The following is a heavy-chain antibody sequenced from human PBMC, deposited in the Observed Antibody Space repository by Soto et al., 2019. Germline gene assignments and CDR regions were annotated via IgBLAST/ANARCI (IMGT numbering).Heavy chain of an antibody. CDR3: ARHSSSSHWFDP. D-gene: IGHD6-13*01. V-gene: IGHV4-34*01. Sequence: SETLSLTCAVYGGSFSGYYWSWIRQPPGKGLEWIGEINQSGSTNYNPSLKSRVTISVDTSKNQFSLKLSSVTAADTAVYYCARHSSSSHWFDPWGQGTLVTVSS. CDR1: GGSFSGYY. CDR2: INQSGST. J-gene: IGHJ5*02.